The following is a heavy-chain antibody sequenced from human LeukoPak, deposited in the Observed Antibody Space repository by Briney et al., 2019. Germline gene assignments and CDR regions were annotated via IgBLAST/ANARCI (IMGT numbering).Heavy chain of an antibody. Sequence: GGSLRLSCAACGFTFSRYSMNWVRQAPGKGLEWVSSINSRSNYIYYADSLKGRFTISRDNAKNSLYLQMNSLRAEDTAMYYCAREDGTVGATSAFDIWGQGTMVTVSS. J-gene: IGHJ3*02. V-gene: IGHV3-21*01. CDR1: GFTFSRYS. CDR3: AREDGTVGATSAFDI. D-gene: IGHD1-26*01. CDR2: INSRSNYI.